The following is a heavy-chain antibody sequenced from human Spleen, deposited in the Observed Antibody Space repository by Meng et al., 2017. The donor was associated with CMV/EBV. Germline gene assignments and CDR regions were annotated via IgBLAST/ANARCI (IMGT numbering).Heavy chain of an antibody. CDR3: ARRYGASAYNWFDP. Sequence: QLQLQESGPGLVKPSETLSLTCTVSGGSISSSSYYWGWIRQPPGKGLEWIGSIYYSGSTYYNPSLKSRVTISVDTSKNQFSLKLSSVTAADTAVYYCARRYGASAYNWFDPWGQGTLVTVSS. J-gene: IGHJ5*02. CDR1: GGSISSSSYY. CDR2: IYYSGST. V-gene: IGHV4-39*07. D-gene: IGHD4-17*01.